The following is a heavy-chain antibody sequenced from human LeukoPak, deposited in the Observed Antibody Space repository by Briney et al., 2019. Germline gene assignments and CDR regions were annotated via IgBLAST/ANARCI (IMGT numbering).Heavy chain of an antibody. CDR2: IRSKAYGGTT. CDR1: GLTSGDDA. J-gene: IGHJ4*02. Sequence: GRSLRLSCTVSGLTSGDDAMTWVPEAPGKGLGWGGCIRSKAYGGTTEYAASVKGRFTISRDDSKSIAYLQMNSLKTEDTAVYYCTRDLGYGSGTYYLDYWGQGTLVTVSS. CDR3: TRDLGYGSGTYYLDY. D-gene: IGHD3-10*01. V-gene: IGHV3-49*04.